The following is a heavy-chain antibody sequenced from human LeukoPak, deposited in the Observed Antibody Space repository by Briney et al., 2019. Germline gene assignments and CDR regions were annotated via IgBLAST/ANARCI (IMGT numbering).Heavy chain of an antibody. CDR3: AKVPVDIVVVPDYYYGMDV. CDR2: ISGSGGST. D-gene: IGHD2-2*03. CDR1: GFTFSSYA. J-gene: IGHJ6*02. Sequence: GGSLRLSCAASGFTFSSYAVSWVRQAPGKGLEWVSAISGSGGSTYYADSVKGRFTISRDNSKNTLYLQMNSLRAEDTAVYYCAKVPVDIVVVPDYYYGMDVRGQGTTVTVSS. V-gene: IGHV3-23*01.